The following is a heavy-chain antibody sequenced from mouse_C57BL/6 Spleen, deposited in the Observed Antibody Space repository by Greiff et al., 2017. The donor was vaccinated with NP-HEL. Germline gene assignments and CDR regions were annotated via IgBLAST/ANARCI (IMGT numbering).Heavy chain of an antibody. Sequence: DVHLVESGGGLVKPGGSLKLSCAASGFTFSDYGMHWVRQAPEKGLEWVAYISSGSSTIYYADTVKGRFTISRDNAKNTLFLQMTSLRSEDTAMYYCASRSNYGAMDYWGQGTSVTVSS. CDR2: ISSGSSTI. CDR3: ASRSNYGAMDY. D-gene: IGHD2-5*01. CDR1: GFTFSDYG. J-gene: IGHJ4*01. V-gene: IGHV5-17*01.